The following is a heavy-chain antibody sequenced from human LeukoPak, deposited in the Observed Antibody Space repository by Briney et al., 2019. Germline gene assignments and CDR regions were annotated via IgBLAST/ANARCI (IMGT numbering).Heavy chain of an antibody. V-gene: IGHV4-4*02. D-gene: IGHD3-22*01. CDR2: IYHSGST. J-gene: IGHJ5*02. CDR1: GFTFSNYDM. CDR3: ASKTYYYDSSGYYLIWFDP. Sequence: GSLRLSCAASGFTFSNYDMNWVRQAPGKGLEWVGEIYHSGSTNYNPSLKSRVTISVDKSKNQFSLKLSSVTAADTAVYYCASKTYYYDSSGYYLIWFDPWGQGTLVTVSS.